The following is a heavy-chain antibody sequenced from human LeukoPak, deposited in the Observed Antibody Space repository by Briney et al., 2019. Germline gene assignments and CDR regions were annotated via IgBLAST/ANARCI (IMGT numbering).Heavy chain of an antibody. Sequence: GGSLRLSCAAPGFSFSSYYVNWVRQAPGKGLEWVSCISSSSTYIYYADSVRGRFAISRDNAKNSLYLQMNSLRAEDTAVYYCVRENHGSFDYWGQGSLVTVSS. D-gene: IGHD1-14*01. V-gene: IGHV3-21*01. CDR3: VRENHGSFDY. CDR1: GFSFSSYY. J-gene: IGHJ4*02. CDR2: ISSSSTYI.